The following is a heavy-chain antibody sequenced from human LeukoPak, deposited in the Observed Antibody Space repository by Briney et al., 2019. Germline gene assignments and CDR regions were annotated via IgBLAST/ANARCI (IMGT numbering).Heavy chain of an antibody. J-gene: IGHJ4*02. V-gene: IGHV3-11*04. CDR1: GFTFSDYY. D-gene: IGHD2-15*01. CDR3: ARTSPISDYSAGFDY. Sequence: KSGGSLRLSCAASGFTFSDYYMSWIRQAPGKGLEWVSYISSSGSTIYYADSVKGRFTISRDNAKNSLYLQMGSLRAEDMAVYYCARTSPISDYSAGFDYWGQGTLVTVSS. CDR2: ISSSGSTI.